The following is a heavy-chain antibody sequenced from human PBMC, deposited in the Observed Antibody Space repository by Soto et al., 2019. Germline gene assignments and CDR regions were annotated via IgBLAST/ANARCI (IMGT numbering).Heavy chain of an antibody. CDR2: MXTXXXDX. V-gene: IGHV1-8*01. CDR1: GYAFTSYD. Sequence: ASVKVSCKTSGYAFTSYDINLVRQAPGQGLEWVGXMXTXXXDXRXAXKXXXXLTLTRDKSMRAVYMKLSKLRPDDTAVYYCAREWSAAGHFYGMDVWGQGTTVTVSS. J-gene: IGHJ6*02. CDR3: AREWSAAGHFYGMDV. D-gene: IGHD6-13*01.